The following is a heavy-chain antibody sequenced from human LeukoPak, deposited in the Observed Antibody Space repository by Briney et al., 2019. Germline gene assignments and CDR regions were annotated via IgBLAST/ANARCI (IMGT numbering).Heavy chain of an antibody. CDR3: ARTGGNYGSGSYNLHY. D-gene: IGHD3-10*01. Sequence: GGFLRLSCAASGFTFSSYWMHWVRQAPGKGLVWVSRINSDGSSTSYADSVKGRFTIPRDNAKNTLYLQMNSLRAEDTAVYYCARTGGNYGSGSYNLHYWGQGTLVTVSS. CDR1: GFTFSSYW. J-gene: IGHJ4*02. CDR2: INSDGSST. V-gene: IGHV3-74*01.